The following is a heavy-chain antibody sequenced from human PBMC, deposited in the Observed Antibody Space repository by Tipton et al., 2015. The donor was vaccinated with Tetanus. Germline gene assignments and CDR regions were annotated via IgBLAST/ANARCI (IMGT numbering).Heavy chain of an antibody. V-gene: IGHV3-66*01. CDR1: GFTVSSNY. D-gene: IGHD4-17*01. CDR2: IFSGGST. CDR3: ARDRDGDYAAFDY. Sequence: SLRLSCVASGFTVSSNYMTWVRQAPGKGLEWVSVIFSGGSTYYADSVKGRFTISRDNSKNTLYLQMNSLRAEDTAVYYCARDRDGDYAAFDYWGQGTLVTVSS. J-gene: IGHJ4*02.